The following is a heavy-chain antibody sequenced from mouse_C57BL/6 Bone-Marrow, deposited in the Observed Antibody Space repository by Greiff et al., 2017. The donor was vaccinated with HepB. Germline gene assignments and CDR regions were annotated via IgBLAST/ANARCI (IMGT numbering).Heavy chain of an antibody. CDR3: AREGGGDCDV. CDR1: GFNIKDYY. D-gene: IGHD3-3*01. V-gene: IGHV14-2*01. CDR2: IDPEDGDT. Sequence: EVQGVESGAELVKPGASVKLSCTASGFNIKDYYMPWVKQRTEQGLEWIGRIDPEDGDTKYAPKFQGKATITADTSSNTAYLQHSCLTSEDTAVYYCAREGGGDCDVWGRGTTVTVSS. J-gene: IGHJ1*03.